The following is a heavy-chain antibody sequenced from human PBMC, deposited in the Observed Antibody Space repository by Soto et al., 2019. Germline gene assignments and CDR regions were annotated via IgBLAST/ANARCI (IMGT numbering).Heavy chain of an antibody. CDR1: GYTFTDYG. CDR2: ISAYNGNT. V-gene: IGHV1-18*01. J-gene: IGHJ6*02. Sequence: ASVKVSCKASGYTFTDYGISWVRQAPGQGLEWMGWISAYNGNTNYAQKFQGRVTMTTDTSTSTAYMELRSLRSDDTAVYYCARDGALGENHYYYGMDVWGQGTTVTSP. CDR3: ARDGALGENHYYYGMDV. D-gene: IGHD3-16*01.